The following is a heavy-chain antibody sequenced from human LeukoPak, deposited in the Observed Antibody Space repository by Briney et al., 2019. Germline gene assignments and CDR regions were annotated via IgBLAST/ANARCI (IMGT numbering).Heavy chain of an antibody. J-gene: IGHJ4*02. CDR3: ARGLGGY. D-gene: IGHD3-16*01. Sequence: GGSLRLSCAASGFTFDDYGMSWVRQAPGKGLEWVANIKQDGSEKYYVDSVKGRFTISRDNAKNSLYLQMNSLRAEDTAVYYCARGLGGYWGQGTLVTVSS. V-gene: IGHV3-7*01. CDR1: GFTFDDYG. CDR2: IKQDGSEK.